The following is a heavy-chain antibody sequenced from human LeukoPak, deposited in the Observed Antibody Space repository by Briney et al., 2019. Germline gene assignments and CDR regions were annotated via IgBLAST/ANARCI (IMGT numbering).Heavy chain of an antibody. D-gene: IGHD6-19*01. J-gene: IGHJ4*02. Sequence: PSETLSLTCTVSGGSISSGSYYWSWIRQPAGKGLEWIGRIYTSGSTNYNPSLKSRVTISVDTSKNQFSLKLSSATAADTAVYYCASIAVAGTPLDYWGQGTLVTVSS. CDR1: GGSISSGSYY. CDR3: ASIAVAGTPLDY. CDR2: IYTSGST. V-gene: IGHV4-61*02.